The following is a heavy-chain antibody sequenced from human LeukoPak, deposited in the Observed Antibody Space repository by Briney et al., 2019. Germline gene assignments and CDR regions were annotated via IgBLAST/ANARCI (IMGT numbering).Heavy chain of an antibody. CDR3: AKAGIGGSSLYYFDY. V-gene: IGHV3-23*01. D-gene: IGHD6-6*01. Sequence: GGSLRLSCAASGFTFSSYAMYWVRQAPGKGLEWVSAIGGSGGSTYYADSVKGRFTISRDNSKNTLYLQMNSLRAEDAAVYYCAKAGIGGSSLYYFDYWGQGTLVTVSS. CDR1: GFTFSSYA. CDR2: IGGSGGST. J-gene: IGHJ4*02.